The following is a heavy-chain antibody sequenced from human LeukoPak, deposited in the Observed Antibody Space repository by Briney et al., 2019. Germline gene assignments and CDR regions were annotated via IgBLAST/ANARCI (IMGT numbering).Heavy chain of an antibody. CDR1: GASINSYY. J-gene: IGHJ4*02. Sequence: PSETLSLTCTVSGASINSYYWTWIRQSAGKGLEWIGRVYADGTTSYNPSVKSRVIMSVSTSNNQFSLKLSSVTAADTAVYYCAREVGSIAARYFDYWGQGTLVTVSS. V-gene: IGHV4-4*07. CDR3: AREVGSIAARYFDY. CDR2: VYADGTT. D-gene: IGHD6-6*01.